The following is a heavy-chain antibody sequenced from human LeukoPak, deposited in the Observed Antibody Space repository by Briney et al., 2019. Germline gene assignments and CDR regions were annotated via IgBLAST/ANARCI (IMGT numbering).Heavy chain of an antibody. CDR3: AKDLNYGFDY. CDR1: GFTFSSYG. J-gene: IGHJ4*02. D-gene: IGHD3-10*01. V-gene: IGHV3-23*01. CDR2: LSGNGAKT. Sequence: PGGSLRLSCAAYGFTFSSYGMSWVRQAPGRGLEWVSALSGNGAKTYYSDSVKGRFTISRDNSKNTLYLQMNSLRVEDTAAYYCAKDLNYGFDYWGQGSLVTVS.